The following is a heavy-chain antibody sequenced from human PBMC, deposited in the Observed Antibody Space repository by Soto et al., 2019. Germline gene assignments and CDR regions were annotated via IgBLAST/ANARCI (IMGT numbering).Heavy chain of an antibody. CDR2: INPSVGST. CDR1: TYTYNTHY. J-gene: IGHJ4*02. V-gene: IGHV1-46*02. Sequence: GASVKVSCKSSTYTYNTHYIHWVRQAPGQGLEWVGVINPSVGSTNYAQKFQGRVTMTRDTSTTTFYMEVTSLTSEDTAVYYCVGGSASGVDHWGQGTLLTVSS. CDR3: VGGSASGVDH. D-gene: IGHD6-6*01.